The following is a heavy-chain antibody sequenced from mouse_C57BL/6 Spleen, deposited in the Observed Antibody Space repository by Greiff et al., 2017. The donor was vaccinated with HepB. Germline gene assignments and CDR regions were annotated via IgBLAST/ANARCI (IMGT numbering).Heavy chain of an antibody. CDR3: ARRSTVVATGSPYFDY. CDR2: IYPGDGDT. CDR1: GYAFSSSW. V-gene: IGHV1-82*01. Sequence: VQLQQSGPELVKPGASVKISCKASGYAFSSSWMNWVKQRPGKGLEWIGRIYPGDGDTNYNGKFKGKATLTADKSSSTAYMQLSSLTSEDSAVYFCARRSTVVATGSPYFDYWGQGTTLTVSS. D-gene: IGHD1-1*01. J-gene: IGHJ2*01.